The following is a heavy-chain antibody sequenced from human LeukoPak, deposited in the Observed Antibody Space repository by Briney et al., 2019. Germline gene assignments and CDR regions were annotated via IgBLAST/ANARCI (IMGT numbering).Heavy chain of an antibody. V-gene: IGHV1-2*02. Sequence: ASVKVSCKASGYTFTSYDISWVRQAPGQGLEWMGWVTPNSGGTNYAQKFQGRVTMTRYTSISTAYMELSRLRSDDTAVYYCARGAARPIYYYYMDVWGKGTTVTVSS. CDR2: VTPNSGGT. CDR1: GYTFTSYD. D-gene: IGHD6-6*01. J-gene: IGHJ6*03. CDR3: ARGAARPIYYYYMDV.